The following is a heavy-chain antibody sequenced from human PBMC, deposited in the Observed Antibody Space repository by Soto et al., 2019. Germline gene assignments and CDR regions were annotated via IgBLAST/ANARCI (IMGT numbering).Heavy chain of an antibody. Sequence: SETLSLTCAVYGGSFSGYYWSWIRQPPGKGLEWIGEINHSGSTNYNPSLKSRVTISVDTSKNQFSLKLSSVTAADTAVYYCARFRRAAAGSGYYYGMDVWGQGTTVTVSS. CDR3: ARFRRAAAGSGYYYGMDV. CDR2: INHSGST. CDR1: GGSFSGYY. D-gene: IGHD6-13*01. V-gene: IGHV4-34*01. J-gene: IGHJ6*02.